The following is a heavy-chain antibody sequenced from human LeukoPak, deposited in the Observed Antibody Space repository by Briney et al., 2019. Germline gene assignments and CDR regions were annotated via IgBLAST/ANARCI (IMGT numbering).Heavy chain of an antibody. CDR3: ARVGHYYDSSGYYYMVDY. D-gene: IGHD3-22*01. CDR2: ISAYNGNT. CDR1: GYTFTSYG. J-gene: IGHJ4*02. V-gene: IGHV1-18*01. Sequence: APVKVSCKASGYTFTSYGISWVRQAPGQGLEWMGWISAYNGNTNYAQKLQGRVTMTTDTSTSTAYMELRSLRSDDTAVYYCARVGHYYDSSGYYYMVDYWGQGTLVTVSS.